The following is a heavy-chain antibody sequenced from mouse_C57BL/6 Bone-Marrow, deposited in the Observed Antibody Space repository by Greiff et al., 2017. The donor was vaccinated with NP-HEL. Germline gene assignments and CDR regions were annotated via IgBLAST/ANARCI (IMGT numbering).Heavy chain of an antibody. D-gene: IGHD1-1*01. V-gene: IGHV5-16*01. Sequence: EVKLMESEGGLVQNGRERKVSCTASGFTFRDYYMACVRHFPEKGLEWVANINYDGSSTYYLDSLKSRFIISRDNAKNILYLQMSSLKSEDTATYYCARDPYYYGSSYWYFDVWGTGTTVTVSS. CDR1: GFTFRDYY. CDR2: INYDGSST. J-gene: IGHJ1*03. CDR3: ARDPYYYGSSYWYFDV.